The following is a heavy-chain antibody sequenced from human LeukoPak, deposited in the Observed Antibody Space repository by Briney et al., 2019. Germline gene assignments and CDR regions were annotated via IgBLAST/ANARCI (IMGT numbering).Heavy chain of an antibody. V-gene: IGHV1-2*02. Sequence: ASVKVSCKASGYTFTGYYMHWVRQAPGQGLEWMGWINPNTGGTNYAQKFQGRDTMTRDTTISTAYMELSRLTSDDTAVYYCASYPRYSSSPPFDYWGQGTLVTVSS. CDR1: GYTFTGYY. J-gene: IGHJ4*02. CDR3: ASYPRYSSSPPFDY. CDR2: INPNTGGT. D-gene: IGHD6-19*01.